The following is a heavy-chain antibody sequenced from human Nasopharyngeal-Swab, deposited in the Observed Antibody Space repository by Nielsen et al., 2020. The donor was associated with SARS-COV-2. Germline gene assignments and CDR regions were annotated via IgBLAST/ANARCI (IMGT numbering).Heavy chain of an antibody. CDR1: GFTFSSYA. D-gene: IGHD3-22*01. CDR2: ISYDGSNK. V-gene: IGHV3-30*04. J-gene: IGHJ6*02. CDR3: ARDYYDSSGYSYGMDV. Sequence: GESLKIFCAASGFTFSSYAMHWVRQAPGKGLEWVAVISYDGSNKYYADSVKGRFTISRDNSKNTLYLQMNSLRAEDTAVYYCARDYYDSSGYSYGMDVWGQGTTVTVSS.